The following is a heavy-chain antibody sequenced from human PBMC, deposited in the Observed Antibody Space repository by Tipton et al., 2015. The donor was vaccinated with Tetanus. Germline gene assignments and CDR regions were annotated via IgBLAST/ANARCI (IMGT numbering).Heavy chain of an antibody. D-gene: IGHD3-22*01. CDR2: IYNSGST. J-gene: IGHJ4*02. Sequence: TLSLTCTVSGDSISSGDYYWSWIRQPPGKGLEWIGYIYNSGSTYYNPSLKSRITISVDTSKSQFSLNLSSVTAADTAVYYCAREGYYFDGSSHYYYFDSWGQGTLVTVSS. V-gene: IGHV4-30-4*01. CDR1: GDSISSGDYY. CDR3: AREGYYFDGSSHYYYFDS.